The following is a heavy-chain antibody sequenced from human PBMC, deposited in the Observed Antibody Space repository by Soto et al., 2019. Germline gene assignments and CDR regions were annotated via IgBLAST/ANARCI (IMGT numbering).Heavy chain of an antibody. CDR2: IYYSGST. CDR1: GGSISSYY. CDR3: ARGAVYSSSWGVDY. D-gene: IGHD6-13*01. J-gene: IGHJ4*02. Sequence: SETLSLTCTVSGGSISSYYWSWIRQPPGKGLEWIGYIYYSGSTNYNPSLKSRVTISVDTSKNQFSLKLSSVTAADTAVYYCARGAVYSSSWGVDYWGQGTLVTVPQ. V-gene: IGHV4-59*01.